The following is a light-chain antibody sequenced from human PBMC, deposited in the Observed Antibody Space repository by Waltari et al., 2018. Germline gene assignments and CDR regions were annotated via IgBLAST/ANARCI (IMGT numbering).Light chain of an antibody. J-gene: IGKJ2*03. CDR2: GAS. V-gene: IGKV3D-20*02. CDR1: QSVSSY. Sequence: VILTQSTATLSLSPGDRATLSCRASQSVSSYLAWYQQKPGQAPRLLIYGASSRATGIPDRFSGSGSGTDFTLTISSLEPEDVGVYHCYQHSSGYSFGQGTKVEIK. CDR3: YQHSSGYS.